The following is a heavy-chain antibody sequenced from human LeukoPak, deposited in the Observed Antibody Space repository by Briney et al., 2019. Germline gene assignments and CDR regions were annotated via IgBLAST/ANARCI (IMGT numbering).Heavy chain of an antibody. Sequence: GGSLRLSCVASGLTFSDYSINWVRRAPGKGLEWVSSINPTSTYIYYADPVRGGFTISRDNAKSSLYLQMDSLRAEDTAVYYCVRLRRNSNRSYYYYYYDSWGQGILVTVSS. CDR2: INPTSTYI. D-gene: IGHD3-10*01. CDR3: VRLRRNSNRSYYYYYYDS. CDR1: GLTFSDYS. J-gene: IGHJ5*01. V-gene: IGHV3-21*01.